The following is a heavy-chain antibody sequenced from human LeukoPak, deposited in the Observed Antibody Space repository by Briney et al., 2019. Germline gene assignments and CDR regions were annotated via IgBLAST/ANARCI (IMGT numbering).Heavy chain of an antibody. CDR2: ISGSGGST. D-gene: IGHD5-18*01. V-gene: IGHV3-23*01. J-gene: IGHJ4*02. Sequence: GGSLRFSCAASGFTFSSYAMSWVRQAPGKGLEWVSAISGSGGSTYYADSVKGRFTISRDNSKNTLYLQMNSLRAEDTAVYYCAKALSGYSYGSLQDYWGQGTLVTVSS. CDR1: GFTFSSYA. CDR3: AKALSGYSYGSLQDY.